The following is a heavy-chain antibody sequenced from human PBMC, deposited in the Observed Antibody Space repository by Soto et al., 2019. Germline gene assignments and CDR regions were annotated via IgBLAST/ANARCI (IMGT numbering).Heavy chain of an antibody. J-gene: IGHJ5*02. CDR1: GGSFSGYY. CDR2: INHSGST. D-gene: IGHD6-19*01. CDR3: ARGRGYSSGWRWFGP. Sequence: PSETLSLPCAVYGGSFSGYYWSWIRQPQGKGLEWIGEINHSGSTNYNPSLKSRVTISVDTSKNQFSLKLSSVTAADTAVYYCARGRGYSSGWRWFGPWGQGTLVTVSS. V-gene: IGHV4-34*01.